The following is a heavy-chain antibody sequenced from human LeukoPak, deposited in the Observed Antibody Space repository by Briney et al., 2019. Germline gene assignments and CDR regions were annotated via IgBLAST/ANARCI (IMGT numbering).Heavy chain of an antibody. CDR3: ASDAPGGFDY. J-gene: IGHJ4*02. V-gene: IGHV3-15*01. CDR1: GFIFNTAW. Sequence: GGSLRLSCAASGFIFNTAWMSWVRQAPGKGLEWVGRIKSKSDGGAKDYAAHVKGRLTISRDDSKNTLYLHMDSLKTEDTAVYYCASDAPGGFDYWGQGALVIVSS. CDR2: IKSKSDGGAK. D-gene: IGHD3-10*01.